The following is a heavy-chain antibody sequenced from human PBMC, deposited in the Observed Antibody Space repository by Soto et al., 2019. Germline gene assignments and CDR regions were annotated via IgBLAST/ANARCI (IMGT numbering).Heavy chain of an antibody. D-gene: IGHD6-6*01. Sequence: ASVKVSCKASGYSFTSYAMHWVRQAPGLRLEWMGWINAGNGNTKYSQKFQGRVTITRDTSASTAYMELSSLRSEDTAVYYCARGEYSSSRGHYYYYYYMEVWGKGTTLTVSS. CDR3: ARGEYSSSRGHYYYYYYMEV. J-gene: IGHJ6*03. CDR2: INAGNGNT. CDR1: GYSFTSYA. V-gene: IGHV1-3*01.